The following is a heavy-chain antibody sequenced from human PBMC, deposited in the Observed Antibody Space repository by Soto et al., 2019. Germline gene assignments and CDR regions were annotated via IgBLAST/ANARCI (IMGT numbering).Heavy chain of an antibody. Sequence: GGSLRLSCVASGFTFSSYAMNWVCQAPGMGLEWVSTISGSGGSIYYADSVKGRFAISRDNSKTTLYLQMNSLSTEDTAVYYCARDFPYCGSTSCYSAAPKYWGQGTLVTVSS. V-gene: IGHV3-23*01. D-gene: IGHD2-2*01. CDR1: GFTFSSYA. J-gene: IGHJ4*02. CDR2: ISGSGGSI. CDR3: ARDFPYCGSTSCYSAAPKY.